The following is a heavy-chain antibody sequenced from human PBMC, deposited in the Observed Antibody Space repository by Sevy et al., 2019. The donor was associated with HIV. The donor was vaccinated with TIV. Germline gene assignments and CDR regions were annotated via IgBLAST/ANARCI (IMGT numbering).Heavy chain of an antibody. Sequence: SETLSLTCTVSGGSISSGGYYWSWIRQHPGKGLEWIGYIYYSGSTYYNPSLKSRVTISVDTSKNQFSLKLSSVTAADTAVDYCARAFKWPCIAAGGRDYWGQGTLVTVSS. CDR2: IYYSGST. CDR3: ARAFKWPCIAAGGRDY. CDR1: GGSISSGGYY. V-gene: IGHV4-31*03. J-gene: IGHJ4*02. D-gene: IGHD6-13*01.